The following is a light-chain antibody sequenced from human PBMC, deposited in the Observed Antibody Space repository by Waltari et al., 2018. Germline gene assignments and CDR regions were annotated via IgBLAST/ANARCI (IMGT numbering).Light chain of an antibody. Sequence: DIVMTQSPDSLAVSLGERAIITLKSSQSVLYSSNNKNYLAWYQAKPGQPPKLLLSWASTREYGVPDRFSGSGSGTDFTLTISSLQAEDVAVYYCQQHYSTPLTFGGGTKVEIK. CDR3: QQHYSTPLT. J-gene: IGKJ4*01. CDR1: QSVLYSSNNKNY. CDR2: WAS. V-gene: IGKV4-1*01.